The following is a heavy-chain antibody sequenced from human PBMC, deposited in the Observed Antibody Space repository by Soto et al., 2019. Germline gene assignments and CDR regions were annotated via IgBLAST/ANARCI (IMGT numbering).Heavy chain of an antibody. CDR1: GFTFSRYS. CDR2: ISSSSSDI. D-gene: IGHD4-4*01. J-gene: IGHJ6*02. Sequence: GGSLRLSCAASGFTFSRYSMNWVRQAAGKGLEWVSAISSSSSDIYYADSVKGRFTISRDNAKNTLYLQMNSLRAEDTDVYYCARDYFDYSKYYYYYYGMDVWGQGTTVTVSS. CDR3: ARDYFDYSKYYYYYYGMDV. V-gene: IGHV3-21*01.